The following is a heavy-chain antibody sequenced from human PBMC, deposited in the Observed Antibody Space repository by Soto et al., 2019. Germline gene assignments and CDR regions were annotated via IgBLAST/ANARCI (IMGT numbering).Heavy chain of an antibody. D-gene: IGHD2-21*01. J-gene: IGHJ6*02. Sequence: SGPTLVNPTQTLTLSCTFSGFSLSTSGVGVGWIRQPPGKALEWLALIYWDDDKRYSPSLKSRLTITKDTSKNQVVLTMTNMDPVDTATYYCAYILCGGVCLYSYSSHYYYGMDVWGQGTSVTVSS. CDR1: GFSLSTSGVG. V-gene: IGHV2-5*02. CDR2: IYWDDDK. CDR3: AYILCGGVCLYSYSSHYYYGMDV.